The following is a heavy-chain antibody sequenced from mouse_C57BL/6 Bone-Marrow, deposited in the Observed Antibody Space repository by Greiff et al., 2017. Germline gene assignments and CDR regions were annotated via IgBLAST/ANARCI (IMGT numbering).Heavy chain of an antibody. J-gene: IGHJ4*01. D-gene: IGHD2-3*01. Sequence: EVQRVESGEGLVKPGGSLKLSCAASGFTFSSYAMSWVRQTPEKRLEWVAYISSGGDYIYYADTVKGRFTISRDNARNTLYLQMSSLKSEDTAMYYCTRVLYDGYPYYYAMDYWGQGTSVTVSS. CDR2: ISSGGDYI. V-gene: IGHV5-9-1*02. CDR1: GFTFSSYA. CDR3: TRVLYDGYPYYYAMDY.